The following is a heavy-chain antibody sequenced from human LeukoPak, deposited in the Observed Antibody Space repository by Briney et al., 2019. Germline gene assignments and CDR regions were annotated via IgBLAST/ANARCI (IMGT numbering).Heavy chain of an antibody. CDR3: ARDREGVHYFDY. J-gene: IGHJ4*02. CDR1: GFTFSSYA. V-gene: IGHV3-30*04. Sequence: GGSLRLSCAASGFTFSSYAMHWVRQAPGKGLEWVAVISYDGSNKYYADSVKGRFTISRDNSKNTLYLQMNSLRAEDTAVYYCARDREGVHYFDYWGQGTLVTVSS. D-gene: IGHD1-26*01. CDR2: ISYDGSNK.